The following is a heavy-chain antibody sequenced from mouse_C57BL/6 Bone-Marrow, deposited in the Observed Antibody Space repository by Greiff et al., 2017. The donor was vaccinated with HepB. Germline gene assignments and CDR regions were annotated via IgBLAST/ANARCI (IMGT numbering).Heavy chain of an antibody. J-gene: IGHJ1*03. V-gene: IGHV1-81*01. Sequence: QVQLQQSGAELARPGASVKLSCKASGYTFTSYGISWVKQRTGQGLEWIGEIYPRSGNTYYNEKFKGKATLTADKSSSAAYMELRSLTSEDSAVYFCAKGVCYGSGYWDFEVWGTGTTVTVSS. CDR3: AKGVCYGSGYWDFEV. CDR2: IYPRSGNT. D-gene: IGHD1-1*01. CDR1: GYTFTSYG.